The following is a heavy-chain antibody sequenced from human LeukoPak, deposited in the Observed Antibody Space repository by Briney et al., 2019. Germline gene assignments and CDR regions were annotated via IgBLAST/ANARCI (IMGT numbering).Heavy chain of an antibody. CDR1: GFTFSSYA. J-gene: IGHJ4*02. Sequence: GGSLRLSCAASGFTFSSYAMTWVRQAPGKGLEWVSSISDSGGRTYYADSVKGRCTISRDNSKNSLYLQMNSLRAEDTAVYYCAKEVENSSGWYSHFDYWGQGTLVTVSS. D-gene: IGHD6-19*01. CDR2: ISDSGGRT. V-gene: IGHV3-23*01. CDR3: AKEVENSSGWYSHFDY.